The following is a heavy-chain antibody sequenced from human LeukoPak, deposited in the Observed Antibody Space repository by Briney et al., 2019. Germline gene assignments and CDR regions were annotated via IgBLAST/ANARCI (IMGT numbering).Heavy chain of an antibody. V-gene: IGHV4-4*02. D-gene: IGHD4-17*01. J-gene: IGHJ4*02. Sequence: SETLSLTCAVSGASIISNNWWSWVRQPSGKGLEWIGEIWHSGTTNYNPSLKNRVTISVDKSKNQFSLKLNSVTAADTAVYYCMGADYGGHWGQGTLVTVSS. CDR1: GASIISNNW. CDR3: MGADYGGH. CDR2: IWHSGTT.